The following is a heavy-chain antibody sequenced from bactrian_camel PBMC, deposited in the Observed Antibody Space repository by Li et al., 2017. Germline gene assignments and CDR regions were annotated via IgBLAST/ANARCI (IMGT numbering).Heavy chain of an antibody. J-gene: IGHJ6*01. CDR3: ATVVDVPPNFPS. CDR1: GFTFSSYW. Sequence: HVQLVESGGGLVQPGGSLRLSCATSGFTFSSYWVTWVRQAPGKGLEWVSSITRSSSASYYADSVKGRATISRDNARNTLYLQLNGLKTEDSAMYYCATVVDVPPNFPSWGQGTQVTVS. V-gene: IGHV3S1*01. CDR2: ITRSSSAS. D-gene: IGHD7*01.